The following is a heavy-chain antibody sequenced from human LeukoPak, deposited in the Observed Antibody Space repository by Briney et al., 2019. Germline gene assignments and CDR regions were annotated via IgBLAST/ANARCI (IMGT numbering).Heavy chain of an antibody. V-gene: IGHV3-11*06. Sequence: GRFTISRDNAKNSLYLQMNSLRAEDTAVYYCARVGSYEFDYWGQGTLVTVSS. J-gene: IGHJ4*02. CDR3: ARVGSYEFDY. D-gene: IGHD1-26*01.